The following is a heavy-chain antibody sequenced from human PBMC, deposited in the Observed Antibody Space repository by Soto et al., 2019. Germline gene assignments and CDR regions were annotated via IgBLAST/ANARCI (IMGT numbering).Heavy chain of an antibody. CDR3: AARSSSYHHYDY. CDR1: GFTFSSYA. V-gene: IGHV3-23*01. CDR2: ISGSGGST. D-gene: IGHD2-15*01. J-gene: IGHJ4*02. Sequence: EVPLLESGGGLVQPGGSLRLSCAASGFTFSSYAMSWVRQAPGKGLEWVSAISGSGGSTYYADSVKGRFTISRDNSKNTLYLQMNSLRAEDTAVYYCAARSSSYHHYDYWGQGTLVTVSS.